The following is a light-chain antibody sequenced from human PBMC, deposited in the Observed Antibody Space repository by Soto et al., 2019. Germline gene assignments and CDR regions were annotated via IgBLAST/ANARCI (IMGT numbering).Light chain of an antibody. Sequence: DLVMTQSPDSLAVSLGERATINCKSSQSVLYSSDNKNYLAWYQQKPGQPPKLLIYWASTRESGVPDRFSGSGSGTDFTLTLSSLRAENVAVYYCQQYYSTITFGQGTRLEIK. CDR3: QQYYSTIT. CDR2: WAS. V-gene: IGKV4-1*01. J-gene: IGKJ5*01. CDR1: QSVLYSSDNKNY.